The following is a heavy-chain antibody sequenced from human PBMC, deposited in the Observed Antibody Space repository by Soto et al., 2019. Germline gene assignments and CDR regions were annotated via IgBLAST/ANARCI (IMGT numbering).Heavy chain of an antibody. CDR3: ARGGITMRNFDS. J-gene: IGHJ4*02. CDR1: GGSIISSAYY. V-gene: IGHV4-31*11. CDR2: IYYSGST. Sequence: PSETLSLTCAVSGGSIISSAYYWSWIRQHPGKGLEWIGYIYYSGSTYYNPSLKSRVTISVDTSKNQFSLKLSSVTAADTAVYYCARGGITMRNFDSWGQGTLVTVSS. D-gene: IGHD3-10*01.